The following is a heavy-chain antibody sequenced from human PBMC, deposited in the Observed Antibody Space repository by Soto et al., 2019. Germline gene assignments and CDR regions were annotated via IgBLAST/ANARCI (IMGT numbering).Heavy chain of an antibody. Sequence: SQTLSLTCAISGDSVSSNSAAWNWIRQSPSRGLEWLGRTYYRSKWYNDYAVSVKSRITINPDTSKNQFSLQLNSVTPEDTALYYFARVNQIAVAAGWGYYFDYWGQGTLVTVSS. J-gene: IGHJ4*02. V-gene: IGHV6-1*01. CDR3: ARVNQIAVAAGWGYYFDY. D-gene: IGHD6-19*01. CDR1: GDSVSSNSAA. CDR2: TYYRSKWYN.